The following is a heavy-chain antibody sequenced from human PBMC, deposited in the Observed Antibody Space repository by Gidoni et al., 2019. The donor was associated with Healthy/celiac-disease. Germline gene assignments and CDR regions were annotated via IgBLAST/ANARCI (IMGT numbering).Heavy chain of an antibody. J-gene: IGHJ3*02. CDR3: ARAADLFPYSSKRMAFDI. CDR1: GYTFTGDY. V-gene: IGHV1-2*02. CDR2: INPNSGGT. D-gene: IGHD6-13*01. Sequence: QAQLVQSGAEVKKPGASVKVYCTANGYTFTGDYMHWVRQAPGQGREWMGWINPNSGGTNYAQKCQGRVTMTRDTSISTAYMELSRLRSDDTAVYYCARAADLFPYSSKRMAFDIWGQGTMVTVSS.